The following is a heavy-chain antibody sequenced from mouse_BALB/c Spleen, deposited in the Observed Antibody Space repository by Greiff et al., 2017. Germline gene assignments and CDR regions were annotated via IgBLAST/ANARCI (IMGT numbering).Heavy chain of an antibody. J-gene: IGHJ2*01. V-gene: IGHV5-9-4*01. D-gene: IGHD2-4*01. Sequence: EVQGVESGGGLVKPGGSLKLSCAASGFTFSSYAMSWVRQSPEKRLEWVAEISSGGSYTYYPDTVTGRFTISRDNAKNTLYLEMSSLRSEDTAMYYCARKGSTMITTAYFDYWGQGTTLTVSS. CDR3: ARKGSTMITTAYFDY. CDR1: GFTFSSYA. CDR2: ISSGGSYT.